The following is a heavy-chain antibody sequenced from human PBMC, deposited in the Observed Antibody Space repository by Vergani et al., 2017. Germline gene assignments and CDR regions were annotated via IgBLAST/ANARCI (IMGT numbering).Heavy chain of an antibody. V-gene: IGHV3-30*18. D-gene: IGHD3-10*01. J-gene: IGHJ4*02. CDR2: ISYDGSNK. Sequence: QVQLVESGGGVVQPGRSLRLSCAASGITFSSYGMHWVRQAPGKGLEWVAVISYDGSNKYYADSVKGRFTISRDNSKNTLYLQMNSLRAEDTAVYYCAKDGGEVLWFGDHWGQGTLVTVSS. CDR3: AKDGGEVLWFGDH. CDR1: GITFSSYG.